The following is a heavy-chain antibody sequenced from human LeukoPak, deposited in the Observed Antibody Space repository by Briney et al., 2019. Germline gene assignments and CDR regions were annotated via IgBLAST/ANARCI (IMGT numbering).Heavy chain of an antibody. V-gene: IGHV1-2*02. J-gene: IGHJ4*02. Sequence: ASVKVSCKASGYTFTGYYMHWVRQAPGQGLEWMGWINPNSGGTNYAQKFQGRVTMTRDTSISTAYMELSRLRSDDTAVYYCARAGGYSYGAYYFDYWGQGTLVTVSS. CDR3: ARAGGYSYGAYYFDY. D-gene: IGHD5-18*01. CDR1: GYTFTGYY. CDR2: INPNSGGT.